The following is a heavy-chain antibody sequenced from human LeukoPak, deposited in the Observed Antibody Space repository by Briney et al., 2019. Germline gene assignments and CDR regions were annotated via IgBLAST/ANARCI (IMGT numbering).Heavy chain of an antibody. CDR2: ISYDGSNK. V-gene: IGHV3-30-3*01. D-gene: IGHD2-15*01. CDR1: GFTFSSYA. Sequence: HPGGSLRLSCAASGFTFSSYAIHWVRQAPGKGLEWVAVISYDGSNKYYADSVKGRFTISRDNSKNTLYLQMNSLRAEETAVYYCARGVVVAATMWYFDLWGRGTPVTVSS. J-gene: IGHJ2*01. CDR3: ARGVVVAATMWYFDL.